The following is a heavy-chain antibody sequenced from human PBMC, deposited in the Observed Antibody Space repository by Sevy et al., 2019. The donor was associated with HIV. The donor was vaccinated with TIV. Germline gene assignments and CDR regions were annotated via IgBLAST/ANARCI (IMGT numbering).Heavy chain of an antibody. D-gene: IGHD2-2*01. CDR1: GGTFGRHA. Sequence: ASVKVSCKTSGGTFGRHAISWVRQAPGQGLKWLGGTIPIFGRGNYAKQFQGRVTITADESTSTAYMELSSLRSDDTAVYYCARGRDDSAVVPAVRLYYQYGMDVWGQGTTVTVSS. CDR2: TIPIFGRG. CDR3: ARGRDDSAVVPAVRLYYQYGMDV. V-gene: IGHV1-69*13. J-gene: IGHJ6*02.